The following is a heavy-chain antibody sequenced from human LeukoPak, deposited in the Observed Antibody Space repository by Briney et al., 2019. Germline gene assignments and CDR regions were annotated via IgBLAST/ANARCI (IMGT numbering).Heavy chain of an antibody. J-gene: IGHJ5*02. CDR1: GGSISSSSYY. V-gene: IGHV4-39*07. CDR2: IYYSGST. CDR3: ARVPMVRGPKGVWFDP. Sequence: PSETLSLTCTVSGGSISSSSYYWGWIRQPPGKGLEWIVSIYYSGSTYYNPSLKSRVTISVDTSKNQFSLKLSSVTAADTAVHYCARVPMVRGPKGVWFDPWGQGTLVTVSS. D-gene: IGHD3-10*01.